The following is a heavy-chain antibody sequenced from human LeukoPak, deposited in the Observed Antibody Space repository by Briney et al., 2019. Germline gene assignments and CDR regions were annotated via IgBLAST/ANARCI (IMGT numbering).Heavy chain of an antibody. D-gene: IGHD1-26*01. CDR3: ARGGISAFMPDNWYFDL. CDR1: GFTFSNYD. CDR2: IGSAGAT. J-gene: IGHJ2*01. V-gene: IGHV3-13*01. Sequence: GGSLRLSCAASGFTFSNYDMPWVRQTTGKVPEWVSAIGSAGATYYPGSLKGRFTISKENAKNSLFLQMNSLRVGDTAVYFCARGGISAFMPDNWYFDLWGRGTLVTVSS.